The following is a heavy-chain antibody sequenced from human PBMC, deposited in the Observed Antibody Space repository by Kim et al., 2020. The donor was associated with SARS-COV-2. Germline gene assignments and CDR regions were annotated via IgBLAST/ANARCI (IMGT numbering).Heavy chain of an antibody. V-gene: IGHV4-4*02. CDR1: GGSISSSNW. CDR3: ARDQTRLRRIAVAGAFDY. Sequence: SETLSLTCAVSGGSISSSNWWSWVRQPPGKGLEWIGEIYHSGSTNYNPSLKSRVTISVDKSKNQFSLKLSSVTAADTAVYYCARDQTRLRRIAVAGAFDYWGQGTLVTVSS. D-gene: IGHD6-19*01. J-gene: IGHJ4*02. CDR2: IYHSGST.